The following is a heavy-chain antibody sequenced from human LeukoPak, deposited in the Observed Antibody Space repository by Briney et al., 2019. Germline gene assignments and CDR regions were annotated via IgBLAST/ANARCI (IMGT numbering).Heavy chain of an antibody. CDR2: FDPEDGET. V-gene: IGHV1-24*01. CDR3: ATDPDYYGSGSHPI. D-gene: IGHD3-10*01. CDR1: GYTLTELF. Sequence: ASVKVSCKVSGYTLTELFMHWVRQAPGKGLEWMGGFDPEDGETIYAQKFQGRVTMTEDTSTDTAYMELSSLRSEDTAVYYCATDPDYYGSGSHPIWGQGTLVTVSS. J-gene: IGHJ4*02.